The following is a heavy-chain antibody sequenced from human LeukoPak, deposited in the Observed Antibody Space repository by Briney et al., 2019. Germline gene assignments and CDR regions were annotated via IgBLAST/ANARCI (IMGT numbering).Heavy chain of an antibody. Sequence: GGSLRLSCAASGFTFSNAWMSWVRQAPGKGLEWVGRIKSKTDGGTTDYTAPVKGRFSISRDDSKNTLYLQMNSLKTEDTAVYYCTTGPFDYYGSASFLANGMDVWGQGTT. D-gene: IGHD3-10*01. CDR2: IKSKTDGGTT. V-gene: IGHV3-15*01. CDR3: TTGPFDYYGSASFLANGMDV. J-gene: IGHJ6*02. CDR1: GFTFSNAW.